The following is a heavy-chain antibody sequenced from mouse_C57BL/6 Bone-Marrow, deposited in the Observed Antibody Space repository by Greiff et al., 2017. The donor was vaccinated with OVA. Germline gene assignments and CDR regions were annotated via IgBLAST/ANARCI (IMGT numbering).Heavy chain of an antibody. V-gene: IGHV5-6*01. CDR1: GFTFSSYG. Sequence: VQLKESGGDLVKPGGSLKLSCAASGFTFSSYGMSWVRQTPDKRLEWVATISSGGSYTYYPDSVKGRFTISRDNAKNTLYLQMSSLKSEDTAMYYCARDWGYYYAMDYWGQGTSVTVSS. CDR2: ISSGGSYT. D-gene: IGHD4-1*01. J-gene: IGHJ4*01. CDR3: ARDWGYYYAMDY.